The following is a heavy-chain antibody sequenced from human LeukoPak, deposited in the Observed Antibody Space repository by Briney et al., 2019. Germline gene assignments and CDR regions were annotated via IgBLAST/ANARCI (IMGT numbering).Heavy chain of an antibody. CDR1: GGSFSGYY. CDR3: ARVPNCSSTSCYTEAFDI. Sequence: SETLSLTCAVYGGSFSGYYWSWTRQPPGKGLEWIGEINHSGSTNYNPSLKSRVTISVDTSKNQFSLKLSSVTAADTAVYYCARVPNCSSTSCYTEAFDIWGQGTMVTVSS. V-gene: IGHV4-34*01. CDR2: INHSGST. J-gene: IGHJ3*02. D-gene: IGHD2-2*02.